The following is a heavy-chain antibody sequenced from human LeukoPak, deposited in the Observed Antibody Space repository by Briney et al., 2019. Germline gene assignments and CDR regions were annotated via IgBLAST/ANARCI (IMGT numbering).Heavy chain of an antibody. CDR3: ASRYYDSSDYYKYYFDY. V-gene: IGHV1-18*01. CDR1: GYTFTSYG. J-gene: IGHJ4*02. D-gene: IGHD3-22*01. Sequence: AAVKVSCKASGYTFTSYGISWVRQAPGQGLEWMGWISAYNGNTNYAQKLQGRVTMTTDTSTSTAYMELSSLRSEDTAVYFCASRYYDSSDYYKYYFDYWGQGTLVTVSS. CDR2: ISAYNGNT.